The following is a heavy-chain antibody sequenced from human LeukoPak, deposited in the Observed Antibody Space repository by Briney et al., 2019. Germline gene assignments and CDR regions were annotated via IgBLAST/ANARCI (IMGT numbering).Heavy chain of an antibody. CDR1: GYTFTSYY. Sequence: ASVKVSCTASGYTFTSYYMHWVRQAPGQGLEWMGIINPSGGSTSYAQKFQGRVTMTRDMSTSTVYMELSSLRSEDTAVYYCARKGGNQAAGFDYWGQGTLVTVSS. CDR2: INPSGGST. V-gene: IGHV1-46*01. J-gene: IGHJ4*02. CDR3: ARKGGNQAAGFDY. D-gene: IGHD2-15*01.